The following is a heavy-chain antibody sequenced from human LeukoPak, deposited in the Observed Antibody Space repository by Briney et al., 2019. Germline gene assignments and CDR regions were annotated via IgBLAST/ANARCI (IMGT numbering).Heavy chain of an antibody. V-gene: IGHV3-9*01. Sequence: PGGSLRLSCAASGFTFDDYAMHWVRQAPGKGLEWVSGISWNSGSIGYADSVKGRFTISRDNAKNSLYLQMNSLRAEDTAVYYCARESVGNGWYSFGDAFDIWGQGTMVTVSS. D-gene: IGHD6-19*01. CDR3: ARESVGNGWYSFGDAFDI. CDR1: GFTFDDYA. J-gene: IGHJ3*02. CDR2: ISWNSGSI.